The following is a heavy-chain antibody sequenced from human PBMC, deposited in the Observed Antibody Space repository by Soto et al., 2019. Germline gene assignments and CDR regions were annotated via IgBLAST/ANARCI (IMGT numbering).Heavy chain of an antibody. D-gene: IGHD2-21*01. CDR1: GFTFSSFA. CDR2: VFGHGGGP. V-gene: IGHV3-23*01. Sequence: EVQLLESGGDLVQPGGSLRLSCVASGFTFSSFAMSWVRQAPGKGLEWVSRVFGHGGGPDYADSVKGRFTISRDNSKNTLFLQMSSLRVDDTAIYYCAKMRGMEVWDYSLDYWGQGTLVTVSS. J-gene: IGHJ4*02. CDR3: AKMRGMEVWDYSLDY.